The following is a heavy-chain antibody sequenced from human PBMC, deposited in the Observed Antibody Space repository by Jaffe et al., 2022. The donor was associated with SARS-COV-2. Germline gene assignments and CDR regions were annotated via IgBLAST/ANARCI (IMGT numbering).Heavy chain of an antibody. CDR1: GFTFSGYA. Sequence: EVQLLESGGGLVQPGESLRLSCAASGFTFSGYAMSWVRQAPGKGLEWVSGVSGSGTGGSTYYADSVKGRFTISRDNSKNTLYLQMNSLRAEDTAVYYCAKHVVLSSGWYWGWFDPWGQGTLVTVSS. CDR2: VSGSGTGGST. D-gene: IGHD6-19*01. CDR3: AKHVVLSSGWYWGWFDP. J-gene: IGHJ5*02. V-gene: IGHV3-23*01.